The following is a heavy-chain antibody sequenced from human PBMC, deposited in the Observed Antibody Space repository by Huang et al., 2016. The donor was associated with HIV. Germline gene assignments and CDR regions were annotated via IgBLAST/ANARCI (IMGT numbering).Heavy chain of an antibody. V-gene: IGHV1-69*13. CDR1: GGTFSSFA. D-gene: IGHD5-18*01. CDR2: SIPIFGTA. J-gene: IGHJ5*02. Sequence: QVLLVQSGAEVRKPGSSVKVSCTAFGGTFSSFAISWVRQVPGQGLEWMGWSIPIFGTANYTQKCQGRVTITVDESTNTGYMELTRLTSEDTAVYYCARTAYSYGFRQGYNWFDPWGQGTPVTVSS. CDR3: ARTAYSYGFRQGYNWFDP.